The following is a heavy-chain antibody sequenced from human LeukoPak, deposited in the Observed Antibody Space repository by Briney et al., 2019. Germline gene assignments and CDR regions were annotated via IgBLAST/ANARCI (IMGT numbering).Heavy chain of an antibody. CDR1: GFTFDDYG. CDR2: INWNGGST. Sequence: GGSLRLSCAASGFTFDDYGMSWVRQAPGKGLEWVSGINWNGGSTGCADSVKGRFTISRDNAKNSLYLQMNSLRAEDTALYYCARLYYYYYYYMDVWGKGTTVTVSS. CDR3: ARLYYYYYYYMDV. J-gene: IGHJ6*03. V-gene: IGHV3-20*04.